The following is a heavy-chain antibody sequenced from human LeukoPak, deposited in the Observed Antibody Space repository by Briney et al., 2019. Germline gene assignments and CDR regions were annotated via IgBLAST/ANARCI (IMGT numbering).Heavy chain of an antibody. V-gene: IGHV4-61*02. Sequence: SQTLSLTCTVSGGSISSGDYYWTWIRQPAGKGLEWIGRIFTSGTTTYNPSLKSRVTISLDTSKNQFSLKLRSVTAADTAVYYCARYTSMVAFHAHGFDIWGQGTMVTVSS. D-gene: IGHD5-18*01. J-gene: IGHJ3*02. CDR1: GGSISSGDYY. CDR3: ARYTSMVAFHAHGFDI. CDR2: IFTSGTT.